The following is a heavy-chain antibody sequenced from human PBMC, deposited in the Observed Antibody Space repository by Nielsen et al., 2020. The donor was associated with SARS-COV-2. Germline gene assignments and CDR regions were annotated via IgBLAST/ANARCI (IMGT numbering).Heavy chain of an antibody. V-gene: IGHV3-30*03. J-gene: IGHJ6*02. Sequence: GESLKISCAASGFTFSDYYMSWIRQAPGKGLEWVAVISYDGSNKCYADSVKGRFTISRDNSKNTLNLQMNSLRAEDTAVYYCARTGRNMVNYYGMDVWGQGTTVTVSS. CDR3: ARTGRNMVNYYGMDV. CDR1: GFTFSDYY. D-gene: IGHD5-18*01. CDR2: ISYDGSNK.